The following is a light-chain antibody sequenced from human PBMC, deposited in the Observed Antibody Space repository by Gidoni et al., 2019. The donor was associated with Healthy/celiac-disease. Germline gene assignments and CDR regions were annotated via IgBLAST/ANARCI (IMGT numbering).Light chain of an antibody. CDR1: SSTIGAGYD. V-gene: IGLV1-40*01. CDR3: QSYDSSLSGSKV. Sequence: QSVLTQPPSVSGAPGPRVTISCTGSSSTIGAGYDVHWYQQLPGTAPKLLLYGNSNRPSGVPDRFSGSKSGTSASLAITGLQAEDEADYYCQSYDSSLSGSKVFGTGTKVTVL. J-gene: IGLJ1*01. CDR2: GNS.